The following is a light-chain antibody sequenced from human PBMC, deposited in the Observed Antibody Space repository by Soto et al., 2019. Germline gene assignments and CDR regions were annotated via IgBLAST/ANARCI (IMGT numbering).Light chain of an antibody. Sequence: QPVLTQSSSASASLGSSVKLTCTLNSGHSGYIITWHQQQPGKAPRFLMKLEGSGSYNKGSGVPDRFSGSSSGPDRYLTISNLQFEDEADYYCETWDSYTRVFGGGTKVTVL. CDR3: ETWDSYTRV. CDR2: LEGSGSY. CDR1: SGHSGYI. J-gene: IGLJ3*02. V-gene: IGLV4-60*02.